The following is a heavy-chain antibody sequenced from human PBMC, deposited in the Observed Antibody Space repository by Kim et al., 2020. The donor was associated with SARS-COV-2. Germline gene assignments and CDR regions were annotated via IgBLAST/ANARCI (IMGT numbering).Heavy chain of an antibody. Sequence: SETLSLTCTVSGGSISSGDYYWSWIRQPPGKGLEWIGYIYYSGSTYYNPSLKSRVTISVDTSKNQFSLKLSSVTAADTAVYYCARVRFSITIFGVVTRLFDYWGQGTLFTVSS. CDR2: IYYSGST. D-gene: IGHD3-3*01. V-gene: IGHV4-30-4*01. CDR3: ARVRFSITIFGVVTRLFDY. CDR1: GGSISSGDYY. J-gene: IGHJ4*02.